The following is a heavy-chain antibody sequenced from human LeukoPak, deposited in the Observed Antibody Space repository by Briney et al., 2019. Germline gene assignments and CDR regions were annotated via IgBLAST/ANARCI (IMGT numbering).Heavy chain of an antibody. J-gene: IGHJ3*01. Sequence: GGSLRLSCAASGFTFSSYWMSWVRQAPGKGLEWVANIKQDGSEKYYVDSVKGRFTISRDNAKNSLYLQMNSLRAEDTAMYFCARRMPGDAFDVWGQGTMVTVSS. V-gene: IGHV3-7*03. D-gene: IGHD2-2*01. CDR2: IKQDGSEK. CDR1: GFTFSSYW. CDR3: ARRMPGDAFDV.